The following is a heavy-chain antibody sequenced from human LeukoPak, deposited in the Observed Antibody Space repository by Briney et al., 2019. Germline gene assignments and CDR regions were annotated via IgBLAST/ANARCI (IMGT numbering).Heavy chain of an antibody. CDR3: TKAKGQSWLFSHY. D-gene: IGHD3-22*01. V-gene: IGHV3-30*02. CDR2: IQYDGSNK. CDR1: GFTFNSYG. Sequence: GGSLGLPCAASGFTFNSYGMNWVRQAPGKGLEWVAFIQYDGSNKYYADSVKGRFTVSRDNSKSTVYLQMNDLRGEDTAVYYCTKAKGQSWLFSHYWGRGTLVTVSS. J-gene: IGHJ4*02.